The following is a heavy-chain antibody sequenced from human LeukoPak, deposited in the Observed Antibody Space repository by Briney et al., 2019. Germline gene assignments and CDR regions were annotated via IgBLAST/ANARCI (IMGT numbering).Heavy chain of an antibody. V-gene: IGHV3-48*03. Sequence: GGSLRLSCAASGFIFSSYEMHWVRQAPGKGLEWVSHITSSGTTKYYADSVKGRFTISRDNAKNSLYLQMNSLRAEDTAVYYCARDMGVIFSVFDYWGQGTLVTVSS. J-gene: IGHJ4*02. CDR3: ARDMGVIFSVFDY. CDR2: ITSSGTTK. D-gene: IGHD3-10*01. CDR1: GFIFSSYE.